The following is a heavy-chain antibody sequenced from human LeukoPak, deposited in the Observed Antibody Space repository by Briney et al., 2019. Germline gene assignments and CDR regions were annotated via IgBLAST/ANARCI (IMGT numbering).Heavy chain of an antibody. CDR1: GDSIHSVYYF. CDR3: ARDPYSGYTMGDY. Sequence: SETLSLTCTVSGDSIHSVYYFWGWIRQPPGKGLEWIGSVYFDGDTSYSPSLKSRVTISVDTSKNQFSLKLSSVTAADTAVYYCARDPYSGYTMGDYWGQGTLVTVSS. V-gene: IGHV4-39*07. D-gene: IGHD5-12*01. CDR2: VYFDGDT. J-gene: IGHJ4*02.